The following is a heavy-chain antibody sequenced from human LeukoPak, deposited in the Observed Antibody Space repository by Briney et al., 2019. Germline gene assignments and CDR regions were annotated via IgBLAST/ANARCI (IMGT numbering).Heavy chain of an antibody. CDR2: IYYSGST. D-gene: IGHD3-22*01. Sequence: PSETLSLTCTVSGGSISSYYWSWIRQPPGKGLEWIGYIYYSGSTNYNPSLKSRVTISVDTSKNQFSLKLSSVTAADTAVYYCARAERDSSDPGFDYWGQGTLVTVSS. CDR3: ARAERDSSDPGFDY. V-gene: IGHV4-59*01. J-gene: IGHJ4*02. CDR1: GGSISSYY.